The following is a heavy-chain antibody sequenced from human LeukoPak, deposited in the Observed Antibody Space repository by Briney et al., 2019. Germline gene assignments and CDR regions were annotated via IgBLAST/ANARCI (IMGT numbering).Heavy chain of an antibody. J-gene: IGHJ5*02. CDR2: IYYSGST. V-gene: IGHV4-59*01. CDR1: GGSISSYY. CDR3: ARVVATRASNWFDP. Sequence: PSETLSLTCTVSGGSISSYYWSWIRQPPGKGLEWIGYIYYSGSTNYNPSLKSRVTISVDTSKNQFSLKLSSVTAADTAVYYCARVVATRASNWFDPWGQGTLVTVSS. D-gene: IGHD5-12*01.